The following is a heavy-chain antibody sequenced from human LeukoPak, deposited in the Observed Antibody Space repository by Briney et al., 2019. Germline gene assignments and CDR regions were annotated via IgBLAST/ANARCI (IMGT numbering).Heavy chain of an antibody. CDR1: VGSISSGGYS. CDR2: TYHSGST. V-gene: IGHV4-30-2*01. D-gene: IGHD2-21*02. J-gene: IGHJ4*02. CDR3: ARGEEYCGGDCYSG. Sequence: PSQTLSLTCACSVGSISSGGYSWIWLRQPPGKGLEWLGYTYHSGSTYYNPSLKSRVTISVDRSKNQFSLKLSSVTAADTAVYYCARGEEYCGGDCYSGWGQGTLVTVSS.